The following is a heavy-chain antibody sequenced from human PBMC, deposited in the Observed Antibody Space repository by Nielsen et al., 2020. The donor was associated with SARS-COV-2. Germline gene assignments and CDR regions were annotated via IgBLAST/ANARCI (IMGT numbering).Heavy chain of an antibody. D-gene: IGHD2-2*01. CDR1: GYSFPSHW. J-gene: IGHJ6*03. CDR3: ARYASEYYYYYYMDV. V-gene: IGHV5-10-1*01. Sequence: KVSCKGSGYSFPSHWITWVRQMPGKGLEWMGRIDPSDSYVDYSPSFQGHVAISADKSISTAYLQWSSLKASDTAMYYCARYASEYYYYYYMDVWGTGTTVTVPS. CDR2: IDPSDSYV.